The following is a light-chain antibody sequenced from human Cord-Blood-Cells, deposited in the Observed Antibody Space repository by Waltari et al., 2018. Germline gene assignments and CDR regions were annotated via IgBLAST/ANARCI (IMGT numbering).Light chain of an antibody. V-gene: IGLV2-23*02. J-gene: IGLJ1*01. Sequence: QSALTQPASVSGSPGQSITISCTGTSSAVGRYNLVSWYQQHPGKAPKLMIYEVSKRPSGVSNRFSGSKSGNTASLTISGLQAEDEADYYCCSYAGSSTFVFGTGTKVTVL. CDR3: CSYAGSSTFV. CDR1: SSAVGRYNL. CDR2: EVS.